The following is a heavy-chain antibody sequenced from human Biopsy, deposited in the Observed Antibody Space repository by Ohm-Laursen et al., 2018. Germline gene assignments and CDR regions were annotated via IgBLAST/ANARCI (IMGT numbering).Heavy chain of an antibody. CDR2: ISSSGNST. J-gene: IGHJ2*01. D-gene: IGHD4/OR15-4a*01. Sequence: SLRLSCAASGFTFATYGMSWVRQAPGKGLEWASGISSSGNSTYYAGSVKGRFTISRDNSKNTLYLQLNSLRVDDTAVHYCAKDRRTMRIWYFDLWGRGTLVTVSS. V-gene: IGHV3-23*01. CDR3: AKDRRTMRIWYFDL. CDR1: GFTFATYG.